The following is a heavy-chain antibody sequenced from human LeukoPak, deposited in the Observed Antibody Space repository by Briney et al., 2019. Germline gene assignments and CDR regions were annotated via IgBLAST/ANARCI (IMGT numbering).Heavy chain of an antibody. CDR2: ISSSGSTI. Sequence: EGSLRLSCAASGFTFSSYEMNWVRQAPGKGLEWVSYISSSGSTIYHADSVKGRFTISRDNATNSLYLQMNSLRAEDTAVYYCAELGITMIGGVWGKRTTVTISS. J-gene: IGHJ6*04. CDR3: AELGITMIGGV. CDR1: GFTFSSYE. D-gene: IGHD3-10*02. V-gene: IGHV3-48*03.